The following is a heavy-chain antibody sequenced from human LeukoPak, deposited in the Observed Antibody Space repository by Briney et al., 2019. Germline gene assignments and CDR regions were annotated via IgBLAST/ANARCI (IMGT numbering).Heavy chain of an antibody. Sequence: GGSLRLSCAASGFIFNNYGMSWVRQAPGKGLEWVPEIYSDGSTYYAASVKGRFSISRDNSKNTVYLQMNSLRAEDTAVYYCARELREHGVFDIWGQGTMVTVSS. CDR2: IYSDGST. CDR3: ARELREHGVFDI. V-gene: IGHV3-53*01. CDR1: GFIFNNYG. J-gene: IGHJ3*02. D-gene: IGHD1-26*01.